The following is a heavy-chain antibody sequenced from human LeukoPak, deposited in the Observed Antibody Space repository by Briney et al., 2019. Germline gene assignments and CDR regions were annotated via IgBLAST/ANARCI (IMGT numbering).Heavy chain of an antibody. J-gene: IGHJ6*03. Sequence: GGSLRLSCVASGFTVSSNYMSWVRQAPGKGPEWLSVIYRGGTTYYAGSVKGRFNISRDDSKNTLYLQMNSLRAEDTAVYYCSAGTNYYYYMGVWGKGTTVTVSS. V-gene: IGHV3-66*01. D-gene: IGHD6-13*01. CDR2: IYRGGTT. CDR1: GFTVSSNY. CDR3: SAGTNYYYYMGV.